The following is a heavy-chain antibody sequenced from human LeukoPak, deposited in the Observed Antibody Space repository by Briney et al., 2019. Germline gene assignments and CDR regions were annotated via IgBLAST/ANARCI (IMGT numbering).Heavy chain of an antibody. Sequence: RASVKVSCKASGYTFTGYNMHWVRQAPGQGLEWMGWINPNSGGTNYAQKFQGRATMTRDTSISTAYMELSRLRSDDTAVYYCAVRWFGELYPDYWGQGTLVTVSS. CDR1: GYTFTGYN. CDR2: INPNSGGT. V-gene: IGHV1-2*02. CDR3: AVRWFGELYPDY. D-gene: IGHD3-10*01. J-gene: IGHJ4*02.